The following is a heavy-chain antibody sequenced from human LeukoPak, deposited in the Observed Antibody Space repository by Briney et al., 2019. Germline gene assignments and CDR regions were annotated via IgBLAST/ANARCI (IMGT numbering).Heavy chain of an antibody. J-gene: IGHJ2*01. CDR3: AKDGCGGDCSWYFDL. CDR2: ISGSGGST. V-gene: IGHV3-23*01. D-gene: IGHD2-21*02. Sequence: GGSLRLSCAASGFTFSSYVMSWVRQAPGKGLEWVSAISGSGGSTYYADSVKGRFTISRDNSKKTLYLQMNSLRAEDTAVYYCAKDGCGGDCSWYFDLWGRGTLVTVSS. CDR1: GFTFSSYV.